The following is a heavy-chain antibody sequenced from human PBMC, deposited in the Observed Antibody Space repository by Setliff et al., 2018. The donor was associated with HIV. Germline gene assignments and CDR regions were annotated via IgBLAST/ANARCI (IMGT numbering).Heavy chain of an antibody. D-gene: IGHD3-22*01. J-gene: IGHJ3*02. CDR2: INPNSGGT. Sequence: ASVKVSCKASGYTFTGYYMHWVRQAPGQGLEWMGRINPNSGGTNYAQKFQGRVTMTRDTSISTAYMELSRLRSDDTAVYYCARPGYYDSSGPYAFDIGGQGTMVTVSS. V-gene: IGHV1-2*06. CDR3: ARPGYYDSSGPYAFDI. CDR1: GYTFTGYY.